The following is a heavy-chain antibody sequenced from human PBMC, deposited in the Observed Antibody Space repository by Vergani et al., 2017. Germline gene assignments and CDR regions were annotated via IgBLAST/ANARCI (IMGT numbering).Heavy chain of an antibody. Sequence: EVQLVESGGGLVQPGRSLRLSCAASGFTFDDYAMHWVRQAPGKGLEWVSGISWNSGSIGYADSVKVRFTISRDNAKNSLYLQMNSLRAEDTALYYCAKVSAWGEGYFDYWGQGTLVTVSS. V-gene: IGHV3-9*01. CDR1: GFTFDDYA. CDR2: ISWNSGSI. J-gene: IGHJ4*02. D-gene: IGHD1-26*01. CDR3: AKVSAWGEGYFDY.